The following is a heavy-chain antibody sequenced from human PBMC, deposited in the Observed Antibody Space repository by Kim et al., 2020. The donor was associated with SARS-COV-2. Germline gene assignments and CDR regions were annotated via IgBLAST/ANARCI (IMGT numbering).Heavy chain of an antibody. CDR3: ARERRHAY. J-gene: IGHJ4*02. CDR2: INHDGHEP. V-gene: IGHV3-7*01. Sequence: GGSLRLSCVASGFTLSSCWMTWVRQAPGKGPAWVASINHDGHEPYYVDSVKGRFPISRDNAKNSLYLHMDRLRLADTAVYYCARERRHAYWVQGALVTVS. CDR1: GFTLSSCW.